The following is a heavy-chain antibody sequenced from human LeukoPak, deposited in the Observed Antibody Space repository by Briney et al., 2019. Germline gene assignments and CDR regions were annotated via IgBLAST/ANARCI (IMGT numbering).Heavy chain of an antibody. V-gene: IGHV1-2*02. CDR2: INPDSGRA. Sequence: GASVKVSCKTPGNSFTGHYVHWVRQAPGQGVEWMGWINPDSGRADSAQNFEGRVAMTRDTAITTVTMELTGLRFSDTAMYFCARGPPQLEMHDAFDVWGQGTMVTVS. D-gene: IGHD1-1*01. CDR3: ARGPPQLEMHDAFDV. J-gene: IGHJ3*01. CDR1: GNSFTGHY.